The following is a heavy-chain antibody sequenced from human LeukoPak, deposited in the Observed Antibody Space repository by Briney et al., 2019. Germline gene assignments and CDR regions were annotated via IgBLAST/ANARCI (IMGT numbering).Heavy chain of an antibody. CDR2: IYYSGST. CDR1: GGSISSSSYY. V-gene: IGHV4-39*01. Sequence: SETLSLTCTVSGGSISSSSYYWGWIRQPPGKGLEWIGSIYYSGSTYYNPSLKSRVTISVDTSKNQFSLKLSSVTAADTAVCYCARRRQQLAYWGQGTLVTVSS. D-gene: IGHD6-13*01. J-gene: IGHJ4*02. CDR3: ARRRQQLAY.